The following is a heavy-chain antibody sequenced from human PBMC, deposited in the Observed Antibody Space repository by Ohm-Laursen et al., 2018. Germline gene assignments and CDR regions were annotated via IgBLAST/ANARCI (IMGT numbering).Heavy chain of an antibody. V-gene: IGHV3-9*01. CDR3: AKDRTPQWLVPGNNWFDP. CDR1: GFTFSDYY. D-gene: IGHD6-19*01. CDR2: ITWNSGNI. J-gene: IGHJ5*02. Sequence: SSLRLSCAASGFTFSDYYMSWIRQAPGKGLEWVSGITWNSGNIGYADSVKGRFTISRDNAKNSLYLHMNSLRPEDTALYYCAKDRTPQWLVPGNNWFDPWGQGTLVTVSS.